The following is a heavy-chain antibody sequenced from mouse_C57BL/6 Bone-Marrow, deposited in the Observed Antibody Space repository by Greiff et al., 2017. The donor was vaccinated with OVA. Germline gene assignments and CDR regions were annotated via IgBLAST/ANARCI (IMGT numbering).Heavy chain of an antibody. CDR2: ISSGGSYT. D-gene: IGHD2-4*01. Sequence: DVHLVESGGDLVKPGGSLKLSCAASGFTFSSYGMSWVRQTPDKRLERVATISSGGSYTYYPDSVKGRFTISRDNAKNTLYLQMSSLKSEDTAMYYCARFLYDYDEAWFAYWGQGTLVTVSA. CDR3: ARFLYDYDEAWFAY. J-gene: IGHJ3*01. V-gene: IGHV5-6*01. CDR1: GFTFSSYG.